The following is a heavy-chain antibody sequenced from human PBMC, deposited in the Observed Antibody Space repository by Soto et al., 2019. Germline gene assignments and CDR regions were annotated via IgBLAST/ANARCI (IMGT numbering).Heavy chain of an antibody. D-gene: IGHD3-22*01. Sequence: EVQLVESGGGLVKPGGSLRLSCAASGFTFSNAWMNWVRQAPGKGLEWVGRIKSKTDGGTTDYAAPVKGRFTISRDDSKNTLYLQMNSLKTEDTAVYYSTTSITMIVLFDLWGRGSLVSVSS. CDR1: GFTFSNAW. V-gene: IGHV3-15*07. CDR2: IKSKTDGGTT. J-gene: IGHJ2*01. CDR3: TTSITMIVLFDL.